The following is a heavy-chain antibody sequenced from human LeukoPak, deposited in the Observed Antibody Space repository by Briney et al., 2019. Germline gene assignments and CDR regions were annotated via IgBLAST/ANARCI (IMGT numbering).Heavy chain of an antibody. V-gene: IGHV1-69*05. CDR1: GGTFSIYG. D-gene: IGHD1-1*01. Sequence: ASVKASCKASGGTFSIYGVTWVRQAPGQGLEWVGGIIPVYGTTNYAQKFQGRVTITTDESTNTVYMELSSLRSEDTAIYYCATNLVVEYWITYMDVWGKGTTVTVSS. CDR2: IIPVYGTT. CDR3: ATNLVVEYWITYMDV. J-gene: IGHJ6*03.